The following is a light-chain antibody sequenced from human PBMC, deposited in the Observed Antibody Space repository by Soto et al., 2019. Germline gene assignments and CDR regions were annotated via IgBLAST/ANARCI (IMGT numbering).Light chain of an antibody. CDR3: QEYNNNWA. CDR2: KAS. CDR1: QSISTW. V-gene: IGKV1-5*03. Sequence: DIQMTQSPSTLSASVGDRVTITCRASQSISTWLAWYQQKPGKAPKLLIYKASSLESGVPSRFSGSASGTEYTLTITSLQPDDFVTYYCQEYNNNWAFGQGTKVDI. J-gene: IGKJ1*01.